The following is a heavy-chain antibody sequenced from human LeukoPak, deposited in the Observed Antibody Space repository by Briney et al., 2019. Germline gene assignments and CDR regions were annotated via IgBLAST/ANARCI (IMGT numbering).Heavy chain of an antibody. CDR2: ISSRSDTI. Sequence: GGSLRLSCAASGFNFNIYHMNWVRQAPGKGLEWLSSISSRSDTIYYADSVRGRFTLSRDNAENSLYLQMRSLTDEDTVVYYCAREWQYAPDYWGQGTLVTVSS. CDR1: GFNFNIYH. D-gene: IGHD2-2*01. J-gene: IGHJ4*02. V-gene: IGHV3-48*02. CDR3: AREWQYAPDY.